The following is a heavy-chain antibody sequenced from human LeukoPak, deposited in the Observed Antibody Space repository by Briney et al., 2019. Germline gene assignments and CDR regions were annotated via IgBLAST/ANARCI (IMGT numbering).Heavy chain of an antibody. CDR1: GFTFSSYA. CDR2: INGSGGST. D-gene: IGHD6-13*01. J-gene: IGHJ3*02. CDR3: AKDYSIAAAYGDAFDI. Sequence: GGSLRLSCAASGFTFSSYAMSWVRQAPGKGLEWVSDINGSGGSTYYADSVKGRFTISRDNSKNTLYLQMNSLRAEDTALYYCAKDYSIAAAYGDAFDIWGQGTMVTVSS. V-gene: IGHV3-23*01.